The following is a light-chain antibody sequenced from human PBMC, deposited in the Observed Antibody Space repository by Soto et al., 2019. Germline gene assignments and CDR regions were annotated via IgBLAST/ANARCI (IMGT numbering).Light chain of an antibody. Sequence: EIVLTQSPGTVSLSPGESATLSCRASQSISRSDLAWYQHRPGQSPRLLIYATSSRATGIPDRFTGGGAGTGFTLTISRLEPEDFAVYYCQQRSNWPPTWTFGQGTKVEIK. CDR1: QSISRSD. CDR3: QQRSNWPPTWT. V-gene: IGKV3D-20*02. CDR2: ATS. J-gene: IGKJ1*01.